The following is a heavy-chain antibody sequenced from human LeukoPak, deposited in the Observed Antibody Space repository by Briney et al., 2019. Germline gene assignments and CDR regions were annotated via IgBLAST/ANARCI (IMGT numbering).Heavy chain of an antibody. CDR3: ARVGYGGNIDY. D-gene: IGHD4/OR15-4a*01. CDR2: INPSGGST. V-gene: IGHV1-46*01. CDR1: GCTFTSYY. Sequence: ASVKVSCKASGCTFTSYYMHWVRQAPGQGLEWMGIINPSGGSTSYAQKFQGRVTMTRDTSTSTVYMELSSLRSEDTAVYYCARVGYGGNIDYWGQGTLVTVSS. J-gene: IGHJ4*02.